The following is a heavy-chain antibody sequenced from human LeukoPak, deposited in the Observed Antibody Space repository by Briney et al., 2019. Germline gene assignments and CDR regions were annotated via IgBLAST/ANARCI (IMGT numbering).Heavy chain of an antibody. CDR1: GYSFASYA. Sequence: GASVKVSCKASGYSFASYALHWVRQAPGQRLEWMGWINAGNGNTKYSQKLQGRVTITRDTSASTAYMELSSLRSEDTAVYYCAREGAGHNFDFWGQGTLVPVSS. CDR2: INAGNGNT. D-gene: IGHD6-19*01. V-gene: IGHV1-3*01. J-gene: IGHJ4*02. CDR3: AREGAGHNFDF.